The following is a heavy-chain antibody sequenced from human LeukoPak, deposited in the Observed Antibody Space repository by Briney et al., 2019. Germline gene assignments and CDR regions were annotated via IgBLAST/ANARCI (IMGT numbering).Heavy chain of an antibody. CDR3: ARDHNWGFDY. J-gene: IGHJ4*02. Sequence: GGSLRLSCAASGFTVSTYYMTWVRQAPGKGLEWVSYISPTYSIYYSDSVRGRFTISRDNAKNSLYLQMNSLRDEDTAVYYCARDHNWGFDYWGQGTLVAVSS. CDR1: GFTVSTYY. V-gene: IGHV3-69-1*01. CDR2: ISPTYSI. D-gene: IGHD7-27*01.